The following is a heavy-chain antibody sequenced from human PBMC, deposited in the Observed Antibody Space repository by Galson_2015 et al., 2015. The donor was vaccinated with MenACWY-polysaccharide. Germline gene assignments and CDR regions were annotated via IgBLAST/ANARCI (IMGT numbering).Heavy chain of an antibody. D-gene: IGHD4-17*01. Sequence: SVKVSCKASGYTFTSYDINWVRQATGQGLEWMGWMNSNSGNTGYAQKFQGRVTMTRNTSISTAYMELSSLRSEDTAVYYCASIFYGDYVSNYYGMDVWGQGTTVTVSS. CDR1: GYTFTSYD. CDR3: ASIFYGDYVSNYYGMDV. J-gene: IGHJ6*02. CDR2: MNSNSGNT. V-gene: IGHV1-8*01.